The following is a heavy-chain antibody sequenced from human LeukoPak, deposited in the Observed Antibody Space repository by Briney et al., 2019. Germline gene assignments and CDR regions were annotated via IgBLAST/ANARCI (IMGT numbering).Heavy chain of an antibody. CDR1: GGSISSYY. CDR3: ASSSIRYCSGGSCFSGAFDI. CDR2: IYTRGST. V-gene: IGHV4-4*07. Sequence: SETLSLTCTVSGGSISSYYWSWIRQPAGKGLEWIGRIYTRGSTNYNPSLKSRVTMSVDTSKNQFSLKLSSVTAADTAVYYCASSSIRYCSGGSCFSGAFDIWGQGTMVTVSS. D-gene: IGHD2-15*01. J-gene: IGHJ3*02.